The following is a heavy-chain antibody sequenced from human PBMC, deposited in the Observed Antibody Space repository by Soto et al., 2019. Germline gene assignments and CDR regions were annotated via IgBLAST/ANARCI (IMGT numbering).Heavy chain of an antibody. CDR2: IYYSGST. J-gene: IGHJ4*02. CDR3: ARATIALAVAGTLNY. D-gene: IGHD6-19*01. V-gene: IGHV4-30-4*08. CDR1: GGSISSGDYY. Sequence: SETLSLTCTVSGGSISSGDYYWSWIRQFPGKGLEWMGYIYYSGSTYYNPSLESRVTISVDTSKNQFSLKLSSVTAADTAVYYCARATIALAVAGTLNYWGQGTLVTVSS.